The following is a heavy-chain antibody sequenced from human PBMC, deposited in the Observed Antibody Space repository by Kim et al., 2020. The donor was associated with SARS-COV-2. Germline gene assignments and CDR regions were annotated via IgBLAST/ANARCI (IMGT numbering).Heavy chain of an antibody. CDR2: ISAYNGNT. D-gene: IGHD6-13*01. CDR1: GYTFTSYG. J-gene: IGHJ6*02. Sequence: ASVKVSCKASGYTFTSYGISWVRQAPGQGLEWMGWISAYNGNTNYAQKLQGRVTMTTDTSTSTAYMELRSLRSDDTAVYYCARDRSSSWYEVSYYGMDVWGQGTTVTISS. V-gene: IGHV1-18*01. CDR3: ARDRSSSWYEVSYYGMDV.